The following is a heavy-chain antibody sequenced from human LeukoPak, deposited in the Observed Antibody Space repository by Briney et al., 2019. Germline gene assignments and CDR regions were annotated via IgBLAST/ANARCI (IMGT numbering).Heavy chain of an antibody. J-gene: IGHJ3*02. CDR1: GYSISSGYY. CDR2: IYHSGST. V-gene: IGHV4-38-2*02. Sequence: PSETLSLTCTVSGYSISSGYYWGWIRQPPGEGLEWIGSIYHSGSTYYNPSLKSRVTISVDTSKNQFSLKLSSVTAADTAVYFGITMIVVNHDAFDIWGQGTMVTVSS. D-gene: IGHD3-22*01. CDR3: ITMIVVNHDAFDI.